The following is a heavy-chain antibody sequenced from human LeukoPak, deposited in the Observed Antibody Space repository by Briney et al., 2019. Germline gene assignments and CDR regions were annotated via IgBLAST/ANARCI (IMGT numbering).Heavy chain of an antibody. CDR2: IHYSGST. V-gene: IGHV4-39*01. Sequence: PSETLSLTCTVSGGSISSSSDYWGWIRQPPGKGLEWIGTIHYSGSTFDNPSLKSRVTISVDTSKNQFSLKLTSVTAADTSVYFCARARAAGGQYYFAYWGQGTLVTVSS. CDR1: GGSISSSSDY. CDR3: ARARAAGGQYYFAY. J-gene: IGHJ4*02. D-gene: IGHD6-13*01.